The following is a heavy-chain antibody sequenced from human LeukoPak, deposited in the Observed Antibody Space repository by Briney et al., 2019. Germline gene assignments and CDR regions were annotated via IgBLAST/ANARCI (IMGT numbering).Heavy chain of an antibody. CDR1: GGTFSSYA. J-gene: IGHJ4*02. V-gene: IGHV1-69*04. CDR2: IIPILGIA. Sequence: SVKVSCKASGGTFSSYAISWVRQAPGQGLEWMGRIIPILGIANYAQKFQGRVTITADKSTSTAYMELSSLRSEDTAVYYCASFLRYCSSTSCPPFDYWGQGTLVTVSS. D-gene: IGHD2-2*01. CDR3: ASFLRYCSSTSCPPFDY.